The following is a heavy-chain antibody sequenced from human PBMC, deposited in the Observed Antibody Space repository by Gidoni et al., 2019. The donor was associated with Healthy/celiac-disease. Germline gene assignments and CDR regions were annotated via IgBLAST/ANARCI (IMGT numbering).Heavy chain of an antibody. CDR1: GGSISSSSYY. CDR2: IYYSGST. V-gene: IGHV4-39*07. Sequence: QLQLQESGPGLVKPSETLSLTCTVSGGSISSSSYYWGWIRQPPGTGLECIGSIYYSGSTYYNPSLKSRVTISVDTSKNQFSLKLSSVTAADTAVYYCARGDCSSTSCHYYYYGMDVWGQGTTVTVSS. J-gene: IGHJ6*02. D-gene: IGHD2-2*01. CDR3: ARGDCSSTSCHYYYYGMDV.